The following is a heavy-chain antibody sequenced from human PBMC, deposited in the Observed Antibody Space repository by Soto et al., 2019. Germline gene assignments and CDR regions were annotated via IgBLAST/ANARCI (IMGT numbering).Heavy chain of an antibody. Sequence: QVQLQESGPGLVKASQTLSLTCTVSGDSISSDGYYLTWIRQHPGKGLEWIGDIYYSGSTSYNPSLESRVTMSVHTSDNQLSLKLLSVTAADTAVYYCARRHDARTGPDAFDVWGQGAKGTVSS. CDR3: ARRHDARTGPDAFDV. CDR2: IYYSGST. CDR1: GDSISSDGYY. V-gene: IGHV4-31*03. D-gene: IGHD3-9*01. J-gene: IGHJ3*01.